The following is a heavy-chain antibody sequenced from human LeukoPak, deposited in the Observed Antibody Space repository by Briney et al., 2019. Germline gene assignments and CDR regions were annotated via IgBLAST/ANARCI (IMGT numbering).Heavy chain of an antibody. D-gene: IGHD3-9*01. Sequence: TSETLSLTCTVSGASISSSSYYWAWICQPPGKGLEWIGNIYYSGSTYYNPSLNSRVTISVDTSKNRFSLKLTSVTAADTAVFYCARLPQRSDVLTSYANSFDYWGQGTLVTVSS. CDR1: GASISSSSYY. J-gene: IGHJ4*02. CDR2: IYYSGST. V-gene: IGHV4-39*01. CDR3: ARLPQRSDVLTSYANSFDY.